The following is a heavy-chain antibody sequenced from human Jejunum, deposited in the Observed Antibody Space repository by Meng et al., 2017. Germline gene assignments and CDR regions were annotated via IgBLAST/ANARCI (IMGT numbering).Heavy chain of an antibody. D-gene: IGHD3-10*01. V-gene: IGHV3-23*01. J-gene: IGHJ6*02. CDR3: AKRISLVRGVIGSYYGMDG. CDR1: GFTFNSYA. Sequence: GESLKISCAAYGFTFNSYAMSWVRQAPGKGLEWVSTLRASGFDTYYADSVKGRFTISRDNSKNMLYLHMSNVRAEDTAVYYCAKRISLVRGVIGSYYGMDGWGQGATVTVSS. CDR2: LRASGFDT.